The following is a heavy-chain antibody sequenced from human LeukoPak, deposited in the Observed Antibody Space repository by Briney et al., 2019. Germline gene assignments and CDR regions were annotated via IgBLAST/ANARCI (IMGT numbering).Heavy chain of an antibody. CDR1: GFTFSNHY. CDR3: AKDLIGIQLWLFDY. Sequence: GGSLRLSCAASGFTFSNHYMSWIRQAPAKGLEWVSYISSSGTTIYYADSVKGRFTISRDNAKNSLYLQMNSLRAEDTAVYYCAKDLIGIQLWLFDYWGQGTLVTVSS. J-gene: IGHJ4*02. D-gene: IGHD5-18*01. V-gene: IGHV3-11*01. CDR2: ISSSGTTI.